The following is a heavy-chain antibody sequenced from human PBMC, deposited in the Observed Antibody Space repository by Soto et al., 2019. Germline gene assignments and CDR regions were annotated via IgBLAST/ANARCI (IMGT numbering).Heavy chain of an antibody. CDR1: GGSFSGYY. D-gene: IGHD2-2*01. CDR2: INHSGST. J-gene: IGHJ4*02. CDR3: ARHSKRYCSSTSCPRALDY. Sequence: QVQLQQWGAGLLKPSETLSLTCAVYGGSFSGYYWSWIRQPPGKGLEWIGEINHSGSTNYNPSLKSRVTISVDTSKNQFSLKLSSVTAADMAVYYCARHSKRYCSSTSCPRALDYWGQGTLVTVSS. V-gene: IGHV4-34*01.